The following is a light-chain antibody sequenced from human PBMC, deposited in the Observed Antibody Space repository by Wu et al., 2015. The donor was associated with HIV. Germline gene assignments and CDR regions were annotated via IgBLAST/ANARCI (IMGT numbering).Light chain of an antibody. CDR1: QSVSSSY. Sequence: EIVLTQSPGTLSLSPGERATLSCRASQSVSSSYLVWYQQKPGQAPRLLIYGASSRATGIPDRFSGSGSGTDFSLTISRLEPEDVAVYYCQQYGSSPLWTFGQGTKVDIK. J-gene: IGKJ1*01. CDR2: GAS. CDR3: QQYGSSPLWT. V-gene: IGKV3-20*01.